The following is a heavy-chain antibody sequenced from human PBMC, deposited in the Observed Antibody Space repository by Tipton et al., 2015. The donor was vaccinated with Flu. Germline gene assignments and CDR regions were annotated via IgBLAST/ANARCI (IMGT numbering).Heavy chain of an antibody. CDR1: GGSISSGSYH. V-gene: IGHV4-61*02. J-gene: IGHJ4*02. CDR3: AGTGY. D-gene: IGHD3-10*01. CDR2: IYTSGST. Sequence: TLSLTCTVSGGSISSGSYHWSWIRQPAGKGLEWIGRIYTSGSTNYNPSLKSRVTISVDTSKNQFSLKLSSVTAADTAVYYCAGTGYWGQGTLVTVSS.